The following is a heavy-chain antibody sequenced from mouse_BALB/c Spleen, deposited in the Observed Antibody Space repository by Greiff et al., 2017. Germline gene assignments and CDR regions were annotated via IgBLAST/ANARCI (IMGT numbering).Heavy chain of an antibody. CDR3: ARYDYYDDDHAMDY. CDR1: GFTFSSFG. V-gene: IGHV5-17*02. D-gene: IGHD2-4*01. CDR2: ISSGSSTI. Sequence: EVQLVESGGGLVQPGGSRKLSCAASGFTFSSFGMHWVRQAPEKGLEWVAYISSGSSTIYYADTVKGRFTISRDNPKNTLFLQMTSLRSEDTAMYYCARYDYYDDDHAMDYWGQGTSVTVSS. J-gene: IGHJ4*01.